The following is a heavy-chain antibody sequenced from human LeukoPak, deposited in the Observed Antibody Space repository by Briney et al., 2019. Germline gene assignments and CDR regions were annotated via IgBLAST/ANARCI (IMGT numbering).Heavy chain of an antibody. CDR2: INHSGST. CDR1: GGSFSGYY. CDR3: ARGYDILTGYNY. D-gene: IGHD3-9*01. J-gene: IGHJ4*02. V-gene: IGHV4-34*01. Sequence: SSETLSLTCAVYGGSFSGYYWSWIRQPPGKGLEWIGEINHSGSTNYNPSLKSRVTISVDTSKNQFSLKLSSVTAADTAVYYCARGYDILTGYNYWGQGTLVTVSS.